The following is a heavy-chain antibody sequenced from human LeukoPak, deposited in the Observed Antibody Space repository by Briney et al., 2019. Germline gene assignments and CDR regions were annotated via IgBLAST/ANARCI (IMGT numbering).Heavy chain of an antibody. CDR1: GGSISSYY. Sequence: SETLSLTCTVSGGSISSYYWSWIRQPPGKGLEWIGYIYYSGSTDYNPSLKSRVTISVDTSKNQFSLKLSSVTAADTAVYYCAGYSNSWLGWFDPWGQGTLVTVSS. CDR3: AGYSNSWLGWFDP. V-gene: IGHV4-59*08. CDR2: IYYSGST. J-gene: IGHJ5*02. D-gene: IGHD6-13*01.